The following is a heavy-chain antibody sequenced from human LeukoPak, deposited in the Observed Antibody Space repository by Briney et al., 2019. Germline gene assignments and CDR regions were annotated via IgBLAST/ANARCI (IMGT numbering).Heavy chain of an antibody. CDR3: ATDGAGFDT. CDR2: INIGGTNT. V-gene: IGHV3-11*01. J-gene: IGHJ5*02. CDR1: GFTFNDYY. Sequence: PGGSLRLSCAASGFTFNDYYMSWIRQAPGKGLEWLSYINIGGTNTHYADSVKGRFTISRENAKKSLYLEMNNLRAEDTAVYYCATDGAGFDTWGQGVLVTVSS.